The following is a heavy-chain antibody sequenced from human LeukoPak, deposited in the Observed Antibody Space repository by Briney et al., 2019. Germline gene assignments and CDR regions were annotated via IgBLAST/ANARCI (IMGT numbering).Heavy chain of an antibody. CDR2: GLYTGNT. J-gene: IGHJ4*02. CDR1: GGSIAVNHYY. Sequence: SETLSLTCSVSGGSIAVNHYYWGWFRHPPGRGLEWIGSGLYTGNTYSNPSLRSRVTISVDTSKNEFSLKMNSVTAADTAVYYCAREHRSSKYFDSWGQGALMIVSS. CDR3: AREHRSSKYFDS. D-gene: IGHD6-6*01. V-gene: IGHV4-39*02.